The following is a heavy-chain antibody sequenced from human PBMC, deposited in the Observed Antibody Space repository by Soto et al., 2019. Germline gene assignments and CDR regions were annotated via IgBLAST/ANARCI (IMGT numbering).Heavy chain of an antibody. CDR2: ISATADSP. Sequence: EVQLLESGGGLVQPGGSLRLSCAASGFSFTSYAMTWVRQAPGKGLEWVSGISATADSPYYADSVKGRFTISKDNSNNPLYLQMNSLRAEDTAVYYCAKNPHLGYDYRWFAHWGQGTLVTVSS. CDR1: GFSFTSYA. J-gene: IGHJ5*02. CDR3: AKNPHLGYDYRWFAH. V-gene: IGHV3-23*01. D-gene: IGHD3-22*01.